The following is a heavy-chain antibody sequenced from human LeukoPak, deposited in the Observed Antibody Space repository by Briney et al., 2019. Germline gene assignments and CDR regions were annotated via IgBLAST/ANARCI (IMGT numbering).Heavy chain of an antibody. V-gene: IGHV4-59*12. CDR3: ARDHGGWDPYYLDY. CDR1: GGSISSYY. CDR2: IYYSGST. Sequence: SETLSLTCTVSGGSISSYYWSWIRQPPGKGLEWIGYIYYSGSTNYNPSLKSRVTISVDTSKNQFSLKLSSVTAADTAVYYCARDHGGWDPYYLDYWGQGTLVTVSS. J-gene: IGHJ4*02. D-gene: IGHD6-19*01.